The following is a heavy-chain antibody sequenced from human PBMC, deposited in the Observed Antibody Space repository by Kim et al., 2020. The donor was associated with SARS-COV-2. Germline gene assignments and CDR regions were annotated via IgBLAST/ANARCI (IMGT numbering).Heavy chain of an antibody. J-gene: IGHJ4*02. CDR3: ARDPGDGYNFVYYFDY. D-gene: IGHD5-12*01. Sequence: SVKGRFTISRDNSKNTLYLQMNSLRAEDTAVYYCARDPGDGYNFVYYFDYWGQGTLVTVSS. V-gene: IGHV3-30*01.